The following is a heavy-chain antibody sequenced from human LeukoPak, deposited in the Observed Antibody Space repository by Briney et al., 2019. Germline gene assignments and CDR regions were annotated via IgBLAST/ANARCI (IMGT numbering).Heavy chain of an antibody. CDR3: AREWNGYNTVAYYYYGMDV. CDR2: ISSSSSYI. J-gene: IGHJ6*02. Sequence: PGGSLRLSCVASGFTFSSYSMNWVRQAPGKGLERVSSISSSSSYIYYADSVKGRFPISRDNAKNSLYLQMNSLRAEDTAVYYCAREWNGYNTVAYYYYGMDVWGQGTTVTVSS. D-gene: IGHD5-24*01. V-gene: IGHV3-21*01. CDR1: GFTFSSYS.